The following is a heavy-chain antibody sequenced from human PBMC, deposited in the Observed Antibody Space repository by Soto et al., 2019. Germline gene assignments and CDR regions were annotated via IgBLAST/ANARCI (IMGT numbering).Heavy chain of an antibody. CDR3: ARGSTDSYPGSRIFDF. CDR2: ITDSGGDA. J-gene: IGHJ4*02. CDR1: GFTFSSYA. Sequence: GGSLRLSCAASGFTFSSYAMSWVRQAPGEGLEWVSTITDSGGDAKYADSVRGRFAISRDNSKKTLYLQMSSLTAEDSAIYYCARGSTDSYPGSRIFDFWGRGTLVTVSS. V-gene: IGHV3-23*01. D-gene: IGHD3-10*01.